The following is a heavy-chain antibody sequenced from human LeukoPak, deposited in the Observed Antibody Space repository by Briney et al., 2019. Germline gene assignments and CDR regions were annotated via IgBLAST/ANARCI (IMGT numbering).Heavy chain of an antibody. CDR2: INHSGST. Sequence: SETLSLTCAVYGGSFSGYYWSWIRQPPGKGLEWIGEINHSGSTNYNPSLKSRVTISVYTSKNQFSLKLSSVTAADTAVYYCARLKYYYDSSGYRAEYFQHWGQGTLVTVSS. V-gene: IGHV4-34*01. CDR1: GGSFSGYY. D-gene: IGHD3-22*01. J-gene: IGHJ1*01. CDR3: ARLKYYYDSSGYRAEYFQH.